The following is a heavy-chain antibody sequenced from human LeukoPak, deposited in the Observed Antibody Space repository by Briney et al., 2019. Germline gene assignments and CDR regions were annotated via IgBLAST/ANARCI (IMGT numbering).Heavy chain of an antibody. D-gene: IGHD6-13*01. CDR2: IWYDGSNK. CDR3: AKDSAAAAADY. V-gene: IGHV3-33*06. Sequence: GGSLRLSCAASGFTFSSYGMHWVRQAPGKGLEWVAVIWYDGSNKYYADSVKGRFTTSRDNSKNTLYLQMNSLRAEDTAVYYCAKDSAAAAADYWGQGTLVTVSS. J-gene: IGHJ4*02. CDR1: GFTFSSYG.